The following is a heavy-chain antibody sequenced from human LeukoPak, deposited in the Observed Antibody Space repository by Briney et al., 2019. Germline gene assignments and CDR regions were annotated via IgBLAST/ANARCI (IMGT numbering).Heavy chain of an antibody. D-gene: IGHD3-22*01. CDR3: AKGHYYDSSGSVDC. Sequence: PGGSLRLSCAASGFTFSSYAMSWVRQAPGKGLEWVSAISGSGGSTYYADSVKGRFTISRDNSKNTLYLQMNSLRAEDTAVYYCAKGHYYDSSGSVDCWGQGTLVTVSS. J-gene: IGHJ4*02. CDR1: GFTFSSYA. CDR2: ISGSGGST. V-gene: IGHV3-23*01.